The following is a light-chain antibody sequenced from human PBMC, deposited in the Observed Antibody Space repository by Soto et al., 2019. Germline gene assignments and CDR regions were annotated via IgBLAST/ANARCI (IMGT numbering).Light chain of an antibody. CDR3: SSYAGSSNV. Sequence: QSVLTQPPSASVSPGQSVAISCTGISSDVGGYNYVSWYQQHPGKAPKLMIYEVNKRPSGVPDRFSGSKSGNTASLTVSGLQAEDEADYYCSSYAGSSNVFGTGTRSPS. J-gene: IGLJ1*01. CDR2: EVN. V-gene: IGLV2-8*01. CDR1: SSDVGGYNY.